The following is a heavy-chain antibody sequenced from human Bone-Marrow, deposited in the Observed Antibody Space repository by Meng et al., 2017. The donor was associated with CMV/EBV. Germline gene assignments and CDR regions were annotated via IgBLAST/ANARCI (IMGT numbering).Heavy chain of an antibody. CDR3: ARAVVVPATTDY. CDR2: INSDGSGT. Sequence: GGSLRLSCAASGFTFSSYWMHWVRQAPGKGLVWVSRINSDGSGTSYADSVKGRFTISRDNAKNTLYLQMNSLRAEDTAVYYCARAVVVPATTDYWGQGTLVTVSS. D-gene: IGHD2-2*01. CDR1: GFTFSSYW. J-gene: IGHJ4*02. V-gene: IGHV3-74*01.